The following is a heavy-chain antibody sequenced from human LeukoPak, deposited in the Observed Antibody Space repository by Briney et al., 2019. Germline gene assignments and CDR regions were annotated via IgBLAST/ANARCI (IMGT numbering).Heavy chain of an antibody. CDR3: AKGPLSVILPY. CDR2: ISGSGGST. V-gene: IGHV3-23*01. D-gene: IGHD3-22*01. Sequence: GGSLRLSCAASGFTFSTYAMNWVRQAPGKGLEWVSAISGSGGSTYYADSVKGRFTISRDNSKNTLYLQMNSLRAEDTAVYYCAKGPLSVILPYWGQGTLVTVSS. CDR1: GFTFSTYA. J-gene: IGHJ4*02.